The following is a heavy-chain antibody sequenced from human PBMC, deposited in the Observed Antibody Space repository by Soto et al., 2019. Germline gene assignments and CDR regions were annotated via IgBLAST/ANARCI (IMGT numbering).Heavy chain of an antibody. CDR2: IIPIFGTA. CDR1: GYTFTSYG. D-gene: IGHD3-3*01. Sequence: ASVKVSCKASGYTFTSYGISWVRQAPGQGLEWMGGIIPIFGTANYAQKFQGRVTITADESTSTAYMELSSLRSEDTAVYYCARGNTIFGVVISTTYYYYGMDVWGQGTTVTVSS. CDR3: ARGNTIFGVVISTTYYYYGMDV. V-gene: IGHV1-69*13. J-gene: IGHJ6*02.